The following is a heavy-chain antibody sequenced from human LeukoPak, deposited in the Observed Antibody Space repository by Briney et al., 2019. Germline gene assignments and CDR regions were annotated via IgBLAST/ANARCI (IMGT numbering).Heavy chain of an antibody. Sequence: SETLSLTCTVSGGSISSNYWGWIRQPPGKTLEWIGSIYSSGNTYYNPPLKSRVIILVDTAKNHFSLNLTSVTAADTAVYYCARSSEGRYYYDSSGYSYYYYYMDVWGKGTTVTISS. CDR1: GGSISSNY. D-gene: IGHD3-22*01. CDR2: IYSSGNT. J-gene: IGHJ6*03. V-gene: IGHV4-39*07. CDR3: ARSSEGRYYYDSSGYSYYYYYMDV.